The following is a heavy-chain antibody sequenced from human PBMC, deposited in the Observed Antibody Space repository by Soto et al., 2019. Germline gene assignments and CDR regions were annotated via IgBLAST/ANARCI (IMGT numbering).Heavy chain of an antibody. CDR2: ISWNSGSI. V-gene: IGHV3-9*01. Sequence: GGSLRLSCAASGFTFDDYAMHWVRQAPGKGLEWVSGISWNSGSIGYADSVKGRFTISRDNAKNSLYLQMNSLRAEDTALYYCASVRGYSSSWYHGYYYGMDVWGQGTTGTVAS. CDR3: ASVRGYSSSWYHGYYYGMDV. D-gene: IGHD6-13*01. J-gene: IGHJ6*02. CDR1: GFTFDDYA.